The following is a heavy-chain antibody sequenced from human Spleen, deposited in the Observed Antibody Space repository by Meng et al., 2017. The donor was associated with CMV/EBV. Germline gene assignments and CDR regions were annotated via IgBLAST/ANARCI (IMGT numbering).Heavy chain of an antibody. J-gene: IGHJ4*02. Sequence: GSLRLSCTVSGGSIRSYYWSWIRQPPGKGLEWIGNIYYSGSTNYNPSLKSRVTISVDTSKNQFSLKLSSVTAADTAMYYCARALGHLLPQKDWGQGTLVTVSS. CDR3: ARALGHLLPQKD. CDR1: GGSIRSYY. D-gene: IGHD2-2*01. V-gene: IGHV4-59*01. CDR2: IYYSGST.